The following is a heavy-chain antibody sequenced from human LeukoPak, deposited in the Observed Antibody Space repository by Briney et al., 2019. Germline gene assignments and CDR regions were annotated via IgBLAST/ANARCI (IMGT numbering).Heavy chain of an antibody. Sequence: GASVKVSCKASGYTFTGYYMHWVRQAPGQGLEWMGWMSPSTGVTHYLQNLEGRVSMTRDTSIDTAYMELSRLTSDDTAVYYCARRAAWDGDHYFDYWGQGTLVTVSS. CDR1: GYTFTGYY. V-gene: IGHV1-2*02. D-gene: IGHD7-27*01. CDR2: MSPSTGVT. J-gene: IGHJ4*02. CDR3: ARRAAWDGDHYFDY.